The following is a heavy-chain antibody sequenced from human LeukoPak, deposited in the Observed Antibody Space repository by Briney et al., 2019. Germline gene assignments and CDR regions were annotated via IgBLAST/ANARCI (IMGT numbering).Heavy chain of an antibody. CDR1: GGSIGSGTYY. CDR3: AREAPTMVRGVTHFDY. CDR2: IYYTGST. V-gene: IGHV4-39*07. D-gene: IGHD3-10*01. Sequence: PSETLSLTCTVSGGSIGSGTYYWGWIRQPPGKGLEWIGTIYYTGSTYYNPSLKSRVTISVDTSKNQFSLKLSSVTAADTAVYYCAREAPTMVRGVTHFDYWGQGTLVTVSS. J-gene: IGHJ4*02.